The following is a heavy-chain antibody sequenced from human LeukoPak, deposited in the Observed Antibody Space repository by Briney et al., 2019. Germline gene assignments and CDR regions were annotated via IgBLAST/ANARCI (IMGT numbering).Heavy chain of an antibody. D-gene: IGHD6-19*01. Sequence: SQTLSLTCAISGDSVSSNSAAWNWIRQSPSRGLEWLGRTYYRSKWYNDYAVSVKSRITINPDTSKNQFSLQLNSVTPEGTAVYYCARSYRSSGWYYYYYYYGIDVWGQGTTVTVSS. CDR3: ARSYRSSGWYYYYYYYGIDV. CDR2: TYYRSKWYN. V-gene: IGHV6-1*01. CDR1: GDSVSSNSAA. J-gene: IGHJ6*02.